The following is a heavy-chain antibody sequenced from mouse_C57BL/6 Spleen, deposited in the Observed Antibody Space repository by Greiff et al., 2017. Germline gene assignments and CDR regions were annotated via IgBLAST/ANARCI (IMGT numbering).Heavy chain of an antibody. V-gene: IGHV1-82*01. Sequence: QVQLQQSGPELVKPGASVKISCKASGYAFSSSWMNWVKQRPGKGLEWIGRIYPGDGDTNYNGKFKGKATLTADKSSSTAYMQLSSLTSEDAAVYFCAVITTVVAPPFDDWGQGTTLTVSS. CDR1: GYAFSSSW. CDR2: IYPGDGDT. D-gene: IGHD1-1*01. CDR3: AVITTVVAPPFDD. J-gene: IGHJ2*01.